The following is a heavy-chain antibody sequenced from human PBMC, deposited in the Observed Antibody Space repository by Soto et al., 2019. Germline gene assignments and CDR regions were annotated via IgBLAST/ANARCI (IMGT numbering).Heavy chain of an antibody. Sequence: GGSLRPSCAASGFTFSSYAMHWVRQAPGKGLEWVAVISYDGSNKYYADSVKGRFTISRDNSKNTLYLQMNSLRAEDTAVYYCARARGELAPVDYWGQGTLVTVSS. CDR3: ARARGELAPVDY. V-gene: IGHV3-30-3*01. CDR2: ISYDGSNK. CDR1: GFTFSSYA. J-gene: IGHJ4*02. D-gene: IGHD1-26*01.